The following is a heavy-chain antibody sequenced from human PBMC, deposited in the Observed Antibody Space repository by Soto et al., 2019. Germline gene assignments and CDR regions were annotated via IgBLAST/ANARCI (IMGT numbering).Heavy chain of an antibody. V-gene: IGHV1-3*01. CDR1: GYTFTSYA. CDR2: INAGNGNT. CDR3: AREGALGITGTTGWFDP. Sequence: GASVKVSCKASGYTFTSYAMHWVRQAPGQRLEWMGWINAGNGNTKYSQKFQGRVTITRDTSASTAYMELSSLRSEDTAVYYCAREGALGITGTTGWFDPWGQGTLVTVSS. J-gene: IGHJ5*02. D-gene: IGHD1-7*01.